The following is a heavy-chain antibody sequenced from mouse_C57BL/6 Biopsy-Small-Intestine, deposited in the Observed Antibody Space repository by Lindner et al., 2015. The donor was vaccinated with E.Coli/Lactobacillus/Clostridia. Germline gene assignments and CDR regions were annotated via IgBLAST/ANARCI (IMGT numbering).Heavy chain of an antibody. D-gene: IGHD4-1*01. CDR3: TRCPSGRYAMED. V-gene: IGHV3-8*01. J-gene: IGHJ4*01. CDR1: CYSITSDY. CDR2: IDYSGTT. Sequence: VQLQESGPGLAKPSQTLSLTCSVTCYSITSDYWNWVRKFPGNKFEYMGYIDYSGTTYYSPSLKSRISITRDTSKNQYYMQLNSVTTEDTATYYCTRCPSGRYAMEDWGRGLSVTVSS.